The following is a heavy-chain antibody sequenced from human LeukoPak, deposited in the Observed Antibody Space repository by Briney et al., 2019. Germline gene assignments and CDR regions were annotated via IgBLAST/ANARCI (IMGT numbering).Heavy chain of an antibody. V-gene: IGHV4-39*07. Sequence: SETLSLTCTVSGGSVSRSSFYWGWIRQPPGKGLEWIGNIYYSGSTNYNPSLKSRVTISVDTSKNQFSLKLSSVTAADTAVYYCARGHSGGLHLGYWGQGTLVTVSS. CDR2: IYYSGST. J-gene: IGHJ4*02. CDR1: GGSVSRSSFY. D-gene: IGHD2-15*01. CDR3: ARGHSGGLHLGY.